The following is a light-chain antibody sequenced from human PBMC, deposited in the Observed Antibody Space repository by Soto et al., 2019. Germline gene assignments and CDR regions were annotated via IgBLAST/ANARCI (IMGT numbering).Light chain of an antibody. CDR1: QSVLYSSNNKNY. CDR2: WAS. J-gene: IGKJ1*01. Sequence: DIVMTQSPDSLAVSLGERATINCKSSQSVLYSSNNKNYLAWYQQKPGQPPKLLIYWASTRESGVPDRFSGSGSGTDFTLTIRSLQSEDFALYYCQQYNYWPLTFGQGTKVDIK. V-gene: IGKV4-1*01. CDR3: QQYNYWPLT.